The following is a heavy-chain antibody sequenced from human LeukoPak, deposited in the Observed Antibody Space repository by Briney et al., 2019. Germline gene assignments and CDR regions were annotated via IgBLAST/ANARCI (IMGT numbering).Heavy chain of an antibody. D-gene: IGHD5-18*01. CDR2: INTNTGNP. Sequence: ASVKVSCKASGYTFTSYAMNWVRQAPGQGLEWMGWINTNTGNPTYAQGSTGRFVFSLDTSVSTAYLQISSLKAEDTAVYYCARECLMDSYGYFYWFDPWGKGTLVTVSS. J-gene: IGHJ5*02. V-gene: IGHV7-4-1*02. CDR3: ARECLMDSYGYFYWFDP. CDR1: GYTFTSYA.